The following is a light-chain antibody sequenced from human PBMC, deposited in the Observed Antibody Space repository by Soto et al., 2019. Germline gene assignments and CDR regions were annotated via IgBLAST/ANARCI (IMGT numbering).Light chain of an antibody. CDR1: QSVSSTY. J-gene: IGKJ4*01. CDR2: DVS. Sequence: ELVLTQSPGTLSLSPGERTTLSCTASQSVSSTYLVWYQHRPGQAPRLLVYDVSRRATGIPDRFSGSGSGTGFTLTISRLEPEDVAVYYCQLYVTSPPRLTFGGGTKVEIK. V-gene: IGKV3-20*01. CDR3: QLYVTSPPRLT.